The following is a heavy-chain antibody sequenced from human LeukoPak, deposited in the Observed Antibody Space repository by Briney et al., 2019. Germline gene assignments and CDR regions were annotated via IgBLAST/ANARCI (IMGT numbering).Heavy chain of an antibody. Sequence: ASVKVSCKASGYTFTGYYMHWVRQAPGQGLEWMGGINPNSGGTNYAQKFQGRVTMTRDTSISTAYMELSRLRSDDTAVYYCAPTPPHYDTLTGYFDYWGQGTLVTVSS. J-gene: IGHJ4*02. CDR3: APTPPHYDTLTGYFDY. CDR1: GYTFTGYY. V-gene: IGHV1-2*02. CDR2: INPNSGGT. D-gene: IGHD3-9*01.